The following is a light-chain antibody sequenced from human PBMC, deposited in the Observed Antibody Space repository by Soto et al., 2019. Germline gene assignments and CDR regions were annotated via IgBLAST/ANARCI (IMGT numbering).Light chain of an antibody. V-gene: IGLV2-14*03. CDR1: SSDVGAFNY. CDR3: SSYKPRTTEV. J-gene: IGLJ1*01. CDR2: DVS. Sequence: QSVLTQPASVSGSPGQSISISCIGTSSDVGAFNYVSWYQHHPGKAPQLIIYDVSSRPSGVSNRFSASKSGNTASLTISGLQTEDEADYSCSSYKPRTTEVFGSGTKVTAL.